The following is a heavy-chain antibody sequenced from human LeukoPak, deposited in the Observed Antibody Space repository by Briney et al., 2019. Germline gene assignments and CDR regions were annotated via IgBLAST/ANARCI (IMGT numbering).Heavy chain of an antibody. Sequence: GGSLRLSCAASGFTLSSNYMSWVRQAPGKGLEWVSVIYSGGSTYYADSVKGRFTISRDNSKNILYLQMNSLRAEDTAVYYCARMGVGAMGFWGQGTLVTVSS. CDR2: IYSGGST. CDR1: GFTLSSNY. J-gene: IGHJ4*02. V-gene: IGHV3-53*01. CDR3: ARMGVGAMGF. D-gene: IGHD1-26*01.